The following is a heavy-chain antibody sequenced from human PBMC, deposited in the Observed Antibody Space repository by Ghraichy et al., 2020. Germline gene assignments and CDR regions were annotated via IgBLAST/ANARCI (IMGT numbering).Heavy chain of an antibody. CDR1: GGSISSGGYY. V-gene: IGHV4-31*03. Sequence: SETLSLTCTVSGGSISSGGYYWSWIRQHPGKGLEWIGYIYYSGSTYYNPSLKSRVTISVDTSKNQFSLKLSSVTAADTAVYYCARVNSGGTYYYGSGSHAPFDYWGQGTLVTVSS. CDR3: ARVNSGGTYYYGSGSHAPFDY. CDR2: IYYSGST. D-gene: IGHD3-10*01. J-gene: IGHJ4*02.